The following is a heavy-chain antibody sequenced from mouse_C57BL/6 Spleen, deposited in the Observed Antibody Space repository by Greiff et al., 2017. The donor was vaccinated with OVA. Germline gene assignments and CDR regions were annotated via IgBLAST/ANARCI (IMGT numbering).Heavy chain of an antibody. V-gene: IGHV14-4*01. Sequence: DVQLQESGAELVRPGASVKLSCTASGFNIKDDYMHWVKQRPEHGLEWIGWIDPENGDTEYASKFQGKATITADTSSNTAYLQLSSLTSEDTAVYYCTTETGSSFAWFAYWGQGTLVTVSA. CDR2: IDPENGDT. J-gene: IGHJ3*01. D-gene: IGHD1-1*01. CDR3: TTETGSSFAWFAY. CDR1: GFNIKDDY.